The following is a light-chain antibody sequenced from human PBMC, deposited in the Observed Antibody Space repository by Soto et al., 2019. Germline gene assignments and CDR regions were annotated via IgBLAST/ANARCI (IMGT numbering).Light chain of an antibody. J-gene: IGKJ1*01. Sequence: DTQMTQSPSTLSASVGVRVTITCRASQSISDWLAWYQQKPGKAPKLLIYKASRLQSGVPSRFSGSGSGTEFTLTISGLQAEDFATYYCQHYNDYPRTFGQGTKVDIK. V-gene: IGKV1-5*03. CDR3: QHYNDYPRT. CDR1: QSISDW. CDR2: KAS.